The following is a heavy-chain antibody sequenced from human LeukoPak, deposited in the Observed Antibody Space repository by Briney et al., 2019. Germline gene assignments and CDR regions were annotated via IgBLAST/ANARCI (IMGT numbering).Heavy chain of an antibody. CDR1: GFTFSSYA. CDR3: VKGRCSGSSCYGGDY. CDR2: ITSNGGST. D-gene: IGHD2-2*01. Sequence: PGGSLRLSCAASGFTFSSYAMNWVRQAPGKGLEYVSAITSNGGSTYYADSVKGRFTISRDNSKNTLYLQMSSLRVEETAVYYCVKGRCSGSSCYGGDYWGQGTLVTVSS. J-gene: IGHJ4*02. V-gene: IGHV3-64D*06.